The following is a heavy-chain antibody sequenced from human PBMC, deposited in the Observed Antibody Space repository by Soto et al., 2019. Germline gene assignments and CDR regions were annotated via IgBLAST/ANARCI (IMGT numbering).Heavy chain of an antibody. J-gene: IGHJ6*02. V-gene: IGHV3-23*01. CDR3: ANTGDCWSWGMDV. D-gene: IGHD3-3*01. Sequence: GALRISCEASGFTFSTYAMTWVRQAPGKGLEWVSIISSSGDGTYYVDSVKGRFTISSDNSRNTLSLQMNSLRAEDTAVYYCANTGDCWSWGMDVWGQGTLVTVSS. CDR1: GFTFSTYA. CDR2: ISSSGDGT.